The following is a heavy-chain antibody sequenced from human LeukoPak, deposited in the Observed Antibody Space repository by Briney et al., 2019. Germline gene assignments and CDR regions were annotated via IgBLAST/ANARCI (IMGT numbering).Heavy chain of an antibody. Sequence: ASVMVSCKASGYTFTGYHMHWVRQAPGQGLEWMGWINPNSGGTNYAQKFQGRVTMTRDTSISTAYMELSRLRSDDTAVYYCATDYGDYESAYWGQGTLVTVSS. D-gene: IGHD4-17*01. J-gene: IGHJ4*02. CDR3: ATDYGDYESAY. CDR1: GYTFTGYH. CDR2: INPNSGGT. V-gene: IGHV1-2*02.